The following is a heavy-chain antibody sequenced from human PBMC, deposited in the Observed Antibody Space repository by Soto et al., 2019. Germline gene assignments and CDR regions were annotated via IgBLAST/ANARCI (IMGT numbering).Heavy chain of an antibody. CDR2: IKQDGSEK. V-gene: IGHV3-7*04. CDR3: ARGDYYDTSGPFSDAFDI. J-gene: IGHJ3*02. D-gene: IGHD3-22*01. CDR1: GFTFSSYS. Sequence: PGGSLRLSCAASGFTFSSYSMNWVRQAPGKGLEWVANIKQDGSEKYYVDSVKGRFTISRDNAKNSLYLQMNSLRAEDTAVYYCARGDYYDTSGPFSDAFDIWGQGTMVTVSS.